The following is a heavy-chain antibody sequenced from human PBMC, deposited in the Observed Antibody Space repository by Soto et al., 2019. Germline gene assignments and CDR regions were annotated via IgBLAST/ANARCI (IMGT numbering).Heavy chain of an antibody. CDR1: GFTVSNFY. V-gene: IGHV3-66*01. J-gene: IGHJ4*02. CDR2: IDSGGNT. Sequence: EVHLVESGGALVQPGGSLSLSCAASGFTVSNFYRSWVRQAPGKGLEWVSVIDSGGNTNYADSVRARFTISRDNSKNTVYLQMNILRVEDTAVYYCARDGSARPEEYWGQGTLVTVSS. D-gene: IGHD3-10*01. CDR3: ARDGSARPEEY.